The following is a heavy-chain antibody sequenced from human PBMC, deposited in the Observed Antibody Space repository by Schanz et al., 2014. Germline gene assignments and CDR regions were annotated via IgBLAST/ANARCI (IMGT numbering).Heavy chain of an antibody. J-gene: IGHJ2*01. CDR1: GFTSSSYA. D-gene: IGHD2-21*02. CDR3: AKDLGVDCGDGCFNWYFDL. V-gene: IGHV3-23*01. CDR2: ISGSGGST. Sequence: EVQLLESGGGLVQPGGSLRLSCTASGFTSSSYAMSWVRQIPGKGLEWVSAISGSGGSTYYAGSVKGRFTISRDNSKNTLYLQMSSLRAEDTAVYFCAKDLGVDCGDGCFNWYFDLWGRGTLVTVSS.